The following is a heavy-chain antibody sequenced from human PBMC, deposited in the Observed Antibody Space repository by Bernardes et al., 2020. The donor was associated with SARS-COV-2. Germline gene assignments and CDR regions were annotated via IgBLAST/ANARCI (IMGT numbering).Heavy chain of an antibody. V-gene: IGHV3-7*05. CDR1: FTSYG. J-gene: IGHJ6*02. CDR3: ARSAGMDV. Sequence: FTSYGFSWVRQAPGQGLEWVANIKRDGSETYYVDSVKGRFTISRDNVKNLVFLQMNSLRAEDTAVFYCARSAGMDVWGQGTMVTVSS. CDR2: IKRDGSET.